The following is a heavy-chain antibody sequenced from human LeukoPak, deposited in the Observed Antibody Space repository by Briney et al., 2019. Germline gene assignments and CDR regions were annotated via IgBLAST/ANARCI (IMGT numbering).Heavy chain of an antibody. CDR2: IYPYSGDT. V-gene: IGHV1-2*02. Sequence: GASVKVSCKASGYTFTGYYIHWVRQAPGQGLEWMGWIYPYSGDTNYAQNFQGRVTLTRDTSIRTAYMELTSLTSDYTAIYYCARGAGSSWFDYWGQGALVTVSS. J-gene: IGHJ4*02. CDR3: ARGAGSSWFDY. D-gene: IGHD6-13*01. CDR1: GYTFTGYY.